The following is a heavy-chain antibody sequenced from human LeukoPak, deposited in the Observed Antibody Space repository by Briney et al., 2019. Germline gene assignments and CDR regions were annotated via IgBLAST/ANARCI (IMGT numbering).Heavy chain of an antibody. J-gene: IGHJ3*02. D-gene: IGHD3-16*02. V-gene: IGHV3-30*02. Sequence: QSGGSLRLSCAASGFTFSSYGMHCVPQAPGKGLEWVAFIRSDGSNKYYADSVKGRFTISRDNSKNTLYLQMNSLRAEDTAVYYCARALRLGELSLDIWGQGTMVTVSS. CDR1: GFTFSSYG. CDR2: IRSDGSNK. CDR3: ARALRLGELSLDI.